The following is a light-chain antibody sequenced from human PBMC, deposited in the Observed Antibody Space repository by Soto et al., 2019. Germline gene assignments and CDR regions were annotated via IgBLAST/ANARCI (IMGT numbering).Light chain of an antibody. J-gene: IGKJ4*01. CDR1: QSVSNNY. CDR3: QQRSNWTLT. Sequence: EIVLTQSPGTLSLSPGERVTLSCRASQSVSNNYFAWYQQKPGQAPRXXIYGASNRDTGIPARFSGSGACTEFTRTISSLEPEDVAVDYCQQRSNWTLTFGGGTKVDIK. V-gene: IGKV3-11*01. CDR2: GAS.